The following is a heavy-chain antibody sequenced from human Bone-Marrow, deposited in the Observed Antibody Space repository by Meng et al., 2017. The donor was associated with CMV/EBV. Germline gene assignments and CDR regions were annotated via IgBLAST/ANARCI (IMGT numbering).Heavy chain of an antibody. J-gene: IGHJ5*02. V-gene: IGHV4-34*01. CDR2: INHSGST. CDR3: ARVVVPAAISWFDP. D-gene: IGHD2-2*01. Sequence: SETLSLTCAVYGGSFSGYYWSWIRQPPGKGLEWIGEINHSGSTNYNPSLKSRVTISVDTSKNQFSLKLSSVTAADTAVYYCARVVVPAAISWFDPWGQGTLVTVSS. CDR1: GGSFSGYY.